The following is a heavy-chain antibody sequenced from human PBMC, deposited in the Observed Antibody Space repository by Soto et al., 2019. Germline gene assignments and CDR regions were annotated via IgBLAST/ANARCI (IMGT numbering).Heavy chain of an antibody. Sequence: SETLSLTCAVYCGSFSGYYWSWIRQPPGKGLEWIGEINHSGSTNYNPSRKIRVTISVDTSKNQFSLKLSSVTAADTAVYYCARGDILTGYYYYCYGMDVWGQATTVT. D-gene: IGHD3-9*01. CDR3: ARGDILTGYYYYCYGMDV. CDR2: INHSGST. CDR1: CGSFSGYY. J-gene: IGHJ6*02. V-gene: IGHV4-34*01.